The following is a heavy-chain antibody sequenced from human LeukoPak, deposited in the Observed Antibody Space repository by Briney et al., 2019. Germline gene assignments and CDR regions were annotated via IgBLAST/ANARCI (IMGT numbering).Heavy chain of an antibody. CDR1: GDSISSGDYY. Sequence: SETWSLTCTVSGDSISSGDYYWCWIRQPAGKGLEWIGRISSSGSTNYNPSLKSRVTISADTSKNQFSLKLSSVTAADTAVYFCARGPYSYDSSGAFDIWGQGTMVTVSS. J-gene: IGHJ3*02. D-gene: IGHD3-22*01. CDR2: ISSSGST. V-gene: IGHV4-61*02. CDR3: ARGPYSYDSSGAFDI.